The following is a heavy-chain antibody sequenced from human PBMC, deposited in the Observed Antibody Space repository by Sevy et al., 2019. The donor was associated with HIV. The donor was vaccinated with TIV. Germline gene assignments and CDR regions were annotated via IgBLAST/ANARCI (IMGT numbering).Heavy chain of an antibody. V-gene: IGHV3-21*01. J-gene: IGHJ4*02. CDR3: ARDGGCSSTSCLLYFDS. Sequence: GGSLRLSCAASGFTFSDYYMNWVRQAPGMGLEWVSSISSRSSYIHYADSVRGRFTISRDNAKNSLYLQMNSLRVDDTAVYFCARDGGCSSTSCLLYFDSWGQRALVTVSS. CDR1: GFTFSDYY. CDR2: ISSRSSYI. D-gene: IGHD2-2*01.